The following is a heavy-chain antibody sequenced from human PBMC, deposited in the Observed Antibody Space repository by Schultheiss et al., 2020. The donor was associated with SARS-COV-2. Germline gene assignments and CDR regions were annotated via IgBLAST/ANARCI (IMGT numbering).Heavy chain of an antibody. CDR3: AKAVAALNWFDP. CDR2: ISGSGGST. Sequence: GGSLRLSCAASGFTFSSYSMNWVRQAPGKGLEWVSAISGSGGSTYYADSVKGRFTISRDNAKNSLYLQMNSLRAEDTAVYYCAKAVAALNWFDPWGQGTLVTVSS. D-gene: IGHD6-19*01. J-gene: IGHJ5*02. CDR1: GFTFSSYS. V-gene: IGHV3-21*01.